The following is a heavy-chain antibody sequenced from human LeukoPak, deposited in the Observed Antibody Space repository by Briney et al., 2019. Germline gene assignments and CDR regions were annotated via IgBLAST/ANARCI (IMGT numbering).Heavy chain of an antibody. CDR1: GGTFSSYA. D-gene: IGHD5-24*01. CDR3: ARTWSGYNPRFDY. J-gene: IGHJ4*02. Sequence: VASVNVSCKASGGTFSSYAISWVRQAPGQGLEWMGGIIPIFGTANYAQKFQGRVTITTDESTSTAYMELSSLRSEDTAVYYWARTWSGYNPRFDYWGQGTLVTVSS. V-gene: IGHV1-69*05. CDR2: IIPIFGTA.